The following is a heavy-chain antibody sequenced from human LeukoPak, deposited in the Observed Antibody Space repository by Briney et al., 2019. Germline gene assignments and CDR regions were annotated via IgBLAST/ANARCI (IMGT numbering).Heavy chain of an antibody. CDR2: IAPNSGGT. CDR1: GYTFTGYH. V-gene: IGHV1-2*02. D-gene: IGHD6-6*01. Sequence: GASVKVSCTASGYTFTGYHMHWVRQAPGQGLEWMGWIAPNSGGTNYAQKFQGRVTMTRDTAISTAYMEVSRLRSDDTAVYYCAREYSSSSGRLYDYWGQGTLVTVSS. CDR3: AREYSSSSGRLYDY. J-gene: IGHJ4*02.